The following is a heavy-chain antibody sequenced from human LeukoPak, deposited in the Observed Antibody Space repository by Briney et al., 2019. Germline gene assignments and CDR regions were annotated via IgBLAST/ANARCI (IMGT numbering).Heavy chain of an antibody. CDR2: INPNSGGT. Sequence: ASVKVSCKASGYTFTGYYMHWVRQAPGQGLEWMGWINPNSGGTNYAQKFQGRVTMTRDTSISTAYMELSRLRFDDTAVYYCARDQGYCSSTSCLWVVGSIDPWGQGTLVTVSS. CDR3: ARDQGYCSSTSCLWVVGSIDP. D-gene: IGHD2-2*01. J-gene: IGHJ5*02. CDR1: GYTFTGYY. V-gene: IGHV1-2*02.